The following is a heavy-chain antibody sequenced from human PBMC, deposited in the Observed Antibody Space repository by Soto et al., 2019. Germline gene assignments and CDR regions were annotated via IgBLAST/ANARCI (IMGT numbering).Heavy chain of an antibody. CDR2: IKSKTDGGTT. CDR3: XXXXXXXXXXYYYYGMDV. CDR1: GFTFSNAW. V-gene: IGHV3-15*07. Sequence: EVQLVESGGGLVKPGGSLRLSCAASGFTFSNAWMNWVRQAPGKGLEWVGRIKSKTDGGTTDYAAPVKGRFTISRDDSKNTLYLXXXXXXXXXXXXXXXXXXXXXXXXXYYYYGMDVWGQGTTVTVSS. J-gene: IGHJ6*02.